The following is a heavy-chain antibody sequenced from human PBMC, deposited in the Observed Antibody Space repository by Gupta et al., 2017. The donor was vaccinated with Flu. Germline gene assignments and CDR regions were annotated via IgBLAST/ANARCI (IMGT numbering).Heavy chain of an antibody. D-gene: IGHD5-12*01. J-gene: IGHJ4*02. Sequence: EVQLVQSGAEVREPGESLKISCKGSGYSFTSYWIGWVRKMPGKGLEWMGIIYPGDSDTRYSPSFQGQVTISADKSINTAYLQWSSLKASDTTMYYCARHPRMATMPKGGFDYWGQGTLVTVSS. CDR1: GYSFTSYW. CDR3: ARHPRMATMPKGGFDY. V-gene: IGHV5-51*01. CDR2: IYPGDSDT.